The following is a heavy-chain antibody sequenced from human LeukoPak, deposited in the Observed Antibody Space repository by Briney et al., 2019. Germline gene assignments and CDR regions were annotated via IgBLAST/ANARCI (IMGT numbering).Heavy chain of an antibody. J-gene: IGHJ3*02. CDR3: ARDGFSDAFDI. V-gene: IGHV4-30-4*08. CDR1: GGSISSGDYY. CDR2: IYYSGSP. Sequence: SETLSLTCTVSGGSISSGDYYWSWIRQPPGKGLEWIGYIYYSGSPYYNPSLKGRVTISVDTSKNQFSLKLSSVTAADTAVYYCARDGFSDAFDIWGQGTMVTVSS.